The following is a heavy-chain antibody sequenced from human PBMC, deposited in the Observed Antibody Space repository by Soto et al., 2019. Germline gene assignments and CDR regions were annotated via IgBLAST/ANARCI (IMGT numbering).Heavy chain of an antibody. V-gene: IGHV3-53*01. Sequence: GGSLRLSCAASGFTVSSDYISWVRQAPGKGLEWVSVIYSGGITFYADSVKGRFTISRDNSKNTLYLQMNNLRGEDTAVYYCVRDFGSSSEGGMDVWGQGTTVTVSS. D-gene: IGHD6-6*01. CDR3: VRDFGSSSEGGMDV. CDR2: IYSGGIT. CDR1: GFTVSSDY. J-gene: IGHJ6*02.